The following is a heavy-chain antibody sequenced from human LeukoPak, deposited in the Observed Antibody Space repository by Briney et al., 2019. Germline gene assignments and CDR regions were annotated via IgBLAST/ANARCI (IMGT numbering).Heavy chain of an antibody. V-gene: IGHV4-59*01. Sequence: SETLSLTCTVSGGSISSYYWSWIRQPPGKRLEWIGYIYYSGSTSYNPSLKSRVTISVDTSKNQFSLKLSSVTAADTAVYYCARGSDHYDSSGYRYFDLWGRGTLATVSS. CDR3: ARGSDHYDSSGYRYFDL. J-gene: IGHJ2*01. CDR1: GGSISSYY. D-gene: IGHD3-22*01. CDR2: IYYSGST.